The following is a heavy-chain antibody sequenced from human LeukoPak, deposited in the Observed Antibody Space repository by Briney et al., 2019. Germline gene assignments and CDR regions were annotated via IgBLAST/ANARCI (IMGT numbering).Heavy chain of an antibody. CDR1: GFTFSNYA. J-gene: IGHJ4*02. V-gene: IGHV3-64*02. CDR2: ISGNGVST. D-gene: IGHD3-10*01. Sequence: GGSLRLSYAASGFTFSNYALYWVRQAPGKGLGHISSISGNGVSTFYADSVKGRFTVSRDNSKNTVYLHMFSLRPEDTAVYYCARDWGASGKYNGYFDYWGQGTLVTVSS. CDR3: ARDWGASGKYNGYFDY.